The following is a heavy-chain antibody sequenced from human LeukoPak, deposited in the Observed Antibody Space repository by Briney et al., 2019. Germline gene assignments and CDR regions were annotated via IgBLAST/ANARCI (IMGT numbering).Heavy chain of an antibody. CDR2: TSGMSSTI. D-gene: IGHD1-1*01. Sequence: HPGGSLRLSCAASGFTFRSYSMTWVRQAPGKGLEWVSFTSGMSSTIYYADSVKGRFTISRDNAKNSVYLQMNSLRDEDTAVYYCARDSSDAYNPEPGYWGQGTLVTVSS. J-gene: IGHJ4*02. V-gene: IGHV3-48*02. CDR1: GFTFRSYS. CDR3: ARDSSDAYNPEPGY.